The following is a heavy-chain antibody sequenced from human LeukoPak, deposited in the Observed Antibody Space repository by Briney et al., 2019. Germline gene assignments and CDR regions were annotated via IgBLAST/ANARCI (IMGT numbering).Heavy chain of an antibody. J-gene: IGHJ5*02. V-gene: IGHV3-7*01. Sequence: GGSLRLSCAASGFTFSSYWMSWVRQAPGKGLEWGANIKQDGSEKYYVDSVKGRFTISRDNAKNSLYLQMNSLRAEDTAVYYCARGGCSGGSCYSLGNNWFDPWGQGTLVTVSS. D-gene: IGHD2-15*01. CDR3: ARGGCSGGSCYSLGNNWFDP. CDR2: IKQDGSEK. CDR1: GFTFSSYW.